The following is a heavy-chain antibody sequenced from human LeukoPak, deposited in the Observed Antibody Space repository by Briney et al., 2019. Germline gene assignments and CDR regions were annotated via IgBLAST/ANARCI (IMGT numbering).Heavy chain of an antibody. J-gene: IGHJ4*02. D-gene: IGHD3-10*01. V-gene: IGHV3-74*01. CDR2: INSDGSST. Sequence: GGSLRLSCAASGFTFSSYWMHWVRQAPGKGLVWVSRINSDGSSTSYADSVKGRFTISRDNAKNTLYLQMNSLRAEDAAVYYCARDDGSGSYDYWGQGTLVTVSS. CDR3: ARDDGSGSYDY. CDR1: GFTFSSYW.